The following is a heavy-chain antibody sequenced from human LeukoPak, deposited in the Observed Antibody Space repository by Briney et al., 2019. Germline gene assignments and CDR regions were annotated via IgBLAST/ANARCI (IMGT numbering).Heavy chain of an antibody. D-gene: IGHD3-22*01. CDR3: AREGYYDSSGYPHVFDY. Sequence: ASVKVSCKPSGYTFTGFYVHWVRQAPGQGLEWMGWINGSSGGTKYAQKFQGRVTMTRDTSISTAYMELSRLRSDDTAVYYCAREGYYDSSGYPHVFDYWGQGTLVTVSS. V-gene: IGHV1-2*02. CDR2: INGSSGGT. J-gene: IGHJ4*02. CDR1: GYTFTGFY.